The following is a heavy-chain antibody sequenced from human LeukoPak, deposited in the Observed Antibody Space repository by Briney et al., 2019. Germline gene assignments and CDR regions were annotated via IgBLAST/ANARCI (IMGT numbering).Heavy chain of an antibody. CDR2: IYPGDSDT. J-gene: IGHJ4*02. CDR1: GYSLTSYW. D-gene: IGHD3-10*01. Sequence: GESLKISCKGSGYSLTSYWIGWVRQMPGKGLEWMGIIYPGDSDTRYSPSFQGQVTISADKSISTAYLQWSSLKASDTAMYYCARHARSDVSGRQLGYWGQGTLVTVSS. V-gene: IGHV5-51*01. CDR3: ARHARSDVSGRQLGY.